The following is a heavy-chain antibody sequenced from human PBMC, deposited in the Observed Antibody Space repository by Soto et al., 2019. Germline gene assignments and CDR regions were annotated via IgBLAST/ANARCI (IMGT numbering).Heavy chain of an antibody. CDR2: IAINNGKT. Sequence: QAQLVQYGAEVKKPGASVKFSCKASGYTFCNYGIMWVRQAPGQGLAWMGWIAINNGKTNYAQNLQGRGTMTTDTSTNITYMELRSLRSDDTTVYYCARVIMMGIFEGPSDNWGHGNLVTDAS. CDR1: GYTFCNYG. CDR3: ARVIMMGIFEGPSDN. V-gene: IGHV1-18*04. J-gene: IGHJ4*01. D-gene: IGHD7-27*01.